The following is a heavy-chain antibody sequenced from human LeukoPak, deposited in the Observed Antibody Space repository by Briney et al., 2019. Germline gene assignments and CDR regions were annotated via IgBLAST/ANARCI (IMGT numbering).Heavy chain of an antibody. Sequence: GGSLRLSCAASGFTFSSYAMHWVRQAPGKGLEWVAVISYDGSNKYYADSVKGRFTISRDNSKNTLYLQMNSLRAEDTAVYYCARDWYYYDSSGYPDYWGQGTLVTVSS. CDR2: ISYDGSNK. D-gene: IGHD3-22*01. V-gene: IGHV3-30-3*01. J-gene: IGHJ4*02. CDR3: ARDWYYYDSSGYPDY. CDR1: GFTFSSYA.